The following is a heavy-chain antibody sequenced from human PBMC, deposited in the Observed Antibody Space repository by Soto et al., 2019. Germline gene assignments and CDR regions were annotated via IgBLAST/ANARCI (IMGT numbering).Heavy chain of an antibody. D-gene: IGHD3-3*01. Sequence: QVPLVQSGAEVKKPGASVKLSCKASGYTFTSYALHWVRQAPGQRLEWMGWINAGNGYTKYLQKFQGRVTITRDTSGTTAYMELSSLRSEDTAVFYCASGLYNVDAFDIWGQGTMVTVSS. V-gene: IGHV1-3*01. J-gene: IGHJ3*02. CDR3: ASGLYNVDAFDI. CDR1: GYTFTSYA. CDR2: INAGNGYT.